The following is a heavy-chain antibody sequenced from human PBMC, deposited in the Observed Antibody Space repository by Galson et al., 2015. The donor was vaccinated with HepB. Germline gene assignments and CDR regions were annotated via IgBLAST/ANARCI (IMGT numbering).Heavy chain of an antibody. Sequence: ETLSLTCTVSDGSISGYYWSWIRQPPGEGLECIGYIYYSGYSNYNPSLKSRVTISIDTSKNQFSLKLNSVTAADTAVYYCARRGSTWSFDYWGQGTLVTVSS. CDR2: IYYSGYS. CDR1: DGSISGYY. D-gene: IGHD6-13*01. CDR3: ARRGSTWSFDY. J-gene: IGHJ4*02. V-gene: IGHV4-59*12.